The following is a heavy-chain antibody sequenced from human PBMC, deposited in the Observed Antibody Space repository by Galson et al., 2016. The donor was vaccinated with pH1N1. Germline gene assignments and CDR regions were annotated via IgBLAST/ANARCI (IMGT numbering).Heavy chain of an antibody. J-gene: IGHJ4*02. D-gene: IGHD2-15*01. CDR3: ARRETIVGFDY. V-gene: IGHV5-51*03. CDR1: GYSFSSYW. CDR2: IYPGDSDT. Sequence: QSGAEVKKPGESLKISCKGSGYSFSSYWIGWVRQLPGKGLEWMGIIYPGDSDTKYSPSFQGQVTFSVDKSISTAYLQWSSLKASDTAMYYCARRETIVGFDYWGQGTLVTVSS.